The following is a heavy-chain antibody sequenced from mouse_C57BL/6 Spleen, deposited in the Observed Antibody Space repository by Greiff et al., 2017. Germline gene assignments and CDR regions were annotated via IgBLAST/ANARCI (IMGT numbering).Heavy chain of an antibody. J-gene: IGHJ3*01. CDR2: IYPSDSET. CDR3: ARSGYGPWLAY. Sequence: VQLQQPGAELVRPGSSVKLSCKASGYTFTSYWMDWVKQRPGQGLEWIGNIYPSDSETHYNQKFKDKATLTVDKSSSTAYMQLSSLTSEDSAVYYCARSGYGPWLAYWGEGTLVTVSA. V-gene: IGHV1-61*01. D-gene: IGHD1-1*02. CDR1: GYTFTSYW.